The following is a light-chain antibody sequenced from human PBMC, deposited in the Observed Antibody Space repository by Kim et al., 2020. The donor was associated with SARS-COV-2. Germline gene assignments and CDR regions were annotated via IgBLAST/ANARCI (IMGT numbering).Light chain of an antibody. CDR1: TLGTGY. CDR2: QNF. V-gene: IGLV3-1*01. Sequence: STGQTASITCSGDTLGTGYASWYQQKTGQSPVLVIYQNFKRPSGIPERFSGSNSGNTATLTIRGTQSVDEADYYCQAWDTNTGVVFGGGTKVNVL. CDR3: QAWDTNTGVV. J-gene: IGLJ3*02.